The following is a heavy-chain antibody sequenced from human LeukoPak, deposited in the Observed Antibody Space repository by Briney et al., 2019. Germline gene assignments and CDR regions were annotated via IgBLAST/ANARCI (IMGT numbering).Heavy chain of an antibody. J-gene: IGHJ1*01. CDR1: GFTFSSYG. Sequence: PGGSLRLSCAASGFTFSSYGMHWVRQAPGKGLEWVANIKQDGSEKYYVDSVKGRFTISRDNAKNSLYLQMNSLRAEDTAVYYCAKDLYSGIAVAGTLQHWGQGTLVTVSS. CDR2: IKQDGSEK. D-gene: IGHD6-19*01. V-gene: IGHV3-7*01. CDR3: AKDLYSGIAVAGTLQH.